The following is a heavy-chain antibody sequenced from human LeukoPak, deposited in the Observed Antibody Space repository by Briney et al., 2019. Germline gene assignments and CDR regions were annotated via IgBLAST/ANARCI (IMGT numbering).Heavy chain of an antibody. V-gene: IGHV3-74*01. Sequence: GGSLRLSCEASGFIFSNFWMYWVRQVPGKGLIWVARINSDGKTINYGDSVRGRFTISRDNAKKTLYLQLNSLRVEDTALYYCARGQSYMDVWGKGTTVTVS. CDR2: INSDGKTI. J-gene: IGHJ6*03. CDR1: GFIFSNFW. CDR3: ARGQSYMDV.